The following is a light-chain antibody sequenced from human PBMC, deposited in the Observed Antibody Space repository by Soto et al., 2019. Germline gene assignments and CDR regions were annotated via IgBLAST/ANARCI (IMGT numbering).Light chain of an antibody. CDR1: SSDVGGYNY. J-gene: IGLJ1*01. CDR2: DVS. CDR3: SSYTSSTTPYL. Sequence: QSVLTQPASVSGSPGQSITISCTGTSSDVGGYNYDSCYQQHTGKAPKLMIYDVSNRPSGVSNRFSGYKSGNTEYLTISGLQNEDEADYYCSSYTSSTTPYLFGSGTNLT. V-gene: IGLV2-14*01.